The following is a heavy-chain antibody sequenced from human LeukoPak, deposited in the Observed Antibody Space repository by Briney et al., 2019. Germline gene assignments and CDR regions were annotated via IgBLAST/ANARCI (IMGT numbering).Heavy chain of an antibody. CDR1: GFTFSDYV. CDR3: TRGPYNNYVNLDY. Sequence: PGGSLRLSCTASGFTFSDYVMSWVRQAPGKGLEWVGFIRSKAYGGTTQYAASVRGRFTISRDDSKSIAYLQMDSLKIEDTAVYYCTRGPYNNYVNLDYWGQGTLVTVSS. J-gene: IGHJ4*02. V-gene: IGHV3-49*04. D-gene: IGHD3-16*01. CDR2: IRSKAYGGTT.